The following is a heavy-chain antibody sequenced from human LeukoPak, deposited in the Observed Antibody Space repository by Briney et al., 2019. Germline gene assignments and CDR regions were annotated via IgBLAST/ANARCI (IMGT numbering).Heavy chain of an antibody. CDR1: GGSISSRGYS. D-gene: IGHD4-17*01. V-gene: IGHV4-30-2*01. Sequence: PSETLSLTCAVSGGSISSRGYSWSWIRQPPGKGLEWIGYIYHSGSTYYNPSLKSRVTISVDRSKNQFSLKLSSVTAADTAVYYCARFYGDYANWLDPWGPGTLVTVSS. CDR2: IYHSGST. CDR3: ARFYGDYANWLDP. J-gene: IGHJ5*02.